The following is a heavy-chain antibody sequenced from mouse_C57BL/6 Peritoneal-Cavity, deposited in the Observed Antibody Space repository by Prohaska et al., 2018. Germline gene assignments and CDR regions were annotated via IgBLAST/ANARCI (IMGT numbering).Heavy chain of an antibody. CDR2: IVPSDSYT. CDR3: ARLDGHFDY. J-gene: IGHJ2*01. CDR1: GYTFTSYW. Sequence: QVQLQQPGAELVMPGASVKLSCKASGYTFTSYWLYWVKQRPGQGLEWIGEIVPSDSYTNYNQKFKGKATLTVDKSSSTAYMQLSSLTSEDSAVYYCARLDGHFDYWGQGTTLTVSS. D-gene: IGHD1-1*01. V-gene: IGHV1-69*01.